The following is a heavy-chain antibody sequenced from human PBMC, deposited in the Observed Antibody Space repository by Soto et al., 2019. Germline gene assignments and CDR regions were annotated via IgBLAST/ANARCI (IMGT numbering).Heavy chain of an antibody. Sequence: QVTLKESSPVLVKATETLTLTCSISGFSLTTGRSGVSWIRQPPGKALEWLAHIFSNNERSYSPSLQHRLSISADTSKSQVVLTMTNVGPVDTGTYFSDHLVADYSAYHYAFDVWGQVASITVS. V-gene: IGHV2-26*03. CDR3: DHLVADYSAYHYAFDV. CDR1: GFSLTTGRSG. J-gene: IGHJ6*02. CDR2: IFSNNER. D-gene: IGHD3-16*01.